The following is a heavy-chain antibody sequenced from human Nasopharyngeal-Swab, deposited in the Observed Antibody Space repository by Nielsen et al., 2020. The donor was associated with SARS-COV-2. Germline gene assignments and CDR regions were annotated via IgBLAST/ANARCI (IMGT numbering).Heavy chain of an antibody. V-gene: IGHV3-15*01. CDR1: GFTFSNAW. D-gene: IGHD2-2*01. CDR3: TTRIRDIVVVPAYRDY. CDR2: IKSKTDGGTT. J-gene: IGHJ4*02. Sequence: GGSLRLSCAASGFTFSNAWMSWVRQAPGKGLEWVGRIKSKTDGGTTDYAATVKGRFTIARDDSKSTLYLQMNSLKTEDTAVYYCTTRIRDIVVVPAYRDYWGQGTLVTVSS.